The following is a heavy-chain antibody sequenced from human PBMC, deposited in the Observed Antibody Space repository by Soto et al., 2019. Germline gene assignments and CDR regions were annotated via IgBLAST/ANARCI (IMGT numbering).Heavy chain of an antibody. CDR1: GYTFTDYW. D-gene: IGHD3-22*01. V-gene: IGHV5-51*01. CDR2: IYPGDSDT. Sequence: GASLKISCKGSGYTFTDYWIGWVRQLPGKGLEWMGIIYPGDSDTRYSPSFQGHVTITVDKSTSTAYLQWNTLKASDTAMYYCARQIYDSDSGPNFQYYFDSWGQGTLVTVSS. J-gene: IGHJ4*02. CDR3: ARQIYDSDSGPNFQYYFDS.